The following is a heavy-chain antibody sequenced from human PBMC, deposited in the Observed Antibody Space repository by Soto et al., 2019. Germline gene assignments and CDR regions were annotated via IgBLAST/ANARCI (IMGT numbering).Heavy chain of an antibody. J-gene: IGHJ5*02. D-gene: IGHD3-10*01. V-gene: IGHV2-5*02. CDR2: IYWDDDK. CDR3: AHSGASITMVRENWFDP. CDR1: GFSLSTSGVG. Sequence: QITLKESGPTLVKPTQTLTLTCTFSGFSLSTSGVGVGWIRQPPGKALEWLALIYWDDDKRYSPSLKSRLTITKDTTKNHVVLTMHNMDPVDTATYYCAHSGASITMVRENWFDPWGQGTLVTVSS.